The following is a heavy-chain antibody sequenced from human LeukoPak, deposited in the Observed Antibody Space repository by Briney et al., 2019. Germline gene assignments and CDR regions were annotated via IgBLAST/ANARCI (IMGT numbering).Heavy chain of an antibody. CDR1: GYSFTRNG. CDR3: ARDVNYAFDY. V-gene: IGHV1-18*01. Sequence: ASVKVSCQPSGYSFTRNGISWVRLAPGQGLEWMGWISTNSGNTKYAQKFQDRVTLATDTSTSTAYMELRSLRSDDTAVYYCARDVNYAFDYWGQGTLVTVSS. J-gene: IGHJ4*02. CDR2: ISTNSGNT. D-gene: IGHD3-16*01.